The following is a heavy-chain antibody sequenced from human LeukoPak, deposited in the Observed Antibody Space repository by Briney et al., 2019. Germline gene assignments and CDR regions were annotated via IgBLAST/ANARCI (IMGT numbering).Heavy chain of an antibody. V-gene: IGHV4-59*08. CDR1: GGSISSYY. Sequence: SETLSLTCTVSGGSISSYYWSWIRQPPGKGLEWIGYIYYSGSTNYNPSLKSRVTISVDTSKNQFSLKLSSVTAADTAAYYCARHSATYYDFWSGYYTFDYWGQGTLVTVSS. D-gene: IGHD3-3*01. CDR3: ARHSATYYDFWSGYYTFDY. CDR2: IYYSGST. J-gene: IGHJ4*02.